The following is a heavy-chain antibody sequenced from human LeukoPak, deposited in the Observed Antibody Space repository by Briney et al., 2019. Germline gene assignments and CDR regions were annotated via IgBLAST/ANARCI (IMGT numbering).Heavy chain of an antibody. CDR1: GFTFSNYA. D-gene: IGHD6-19*01. Sequence: GGSLRLSCAASGFTFSNYAMSWVRQAPGKGLEWVSGISGGGTSTYDADSVKGRFTISRDNSKNTLYLQMSSLRAEDTAVYYCAREKGTYSSGWSSFDYWGQGTLVTVSS. J-gene: IGHJ4*02. CDR2: ISGGGTST. CDR3: AREKGTYSSGWSSFDY. V-gene: IGHV3-23*01.